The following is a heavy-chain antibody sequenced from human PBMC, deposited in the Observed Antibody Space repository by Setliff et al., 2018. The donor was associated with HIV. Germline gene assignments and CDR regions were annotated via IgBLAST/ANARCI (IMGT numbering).Heavy chain of an antibody. Sequence: SETLSLTCTVSGGSISSDNYSWDWIRQPPGKGLEWIGSISYTGNTYYNPSLKSRVTISVDTSKNQFSLKLTSVTAADTAVYYCARLRVVTIFGVAHQAPGYMDVWGKGTTVTVSS. CDR1: GGSISSDNYS. J-gene: IGHJ6*03. CDR3: ARLRVVTIFGVAHQAPGYMDV. D-gene: IGHD3-3*01. CDR2: ISYTGNT. V-gene: IGHV4-39*01.